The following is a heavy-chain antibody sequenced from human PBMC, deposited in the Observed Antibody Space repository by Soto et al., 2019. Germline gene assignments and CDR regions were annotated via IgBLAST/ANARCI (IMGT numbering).Heavy chain of an antibody. D-gene: IGHD5-18*01. Sequence: ASVKVSCKASGYTFTSYGISWVRQAPGQGLEWMGWISAYNGNTNYAQKLQGRVTMTTDTSTSTAYMELRSLRSDDTAVYYCARDAPGYSYGQGAWASCPWGPGPLLTVS. J-gene: IGHJ5*02. CDR1: GYTFTSYG. CDR2: ISAYNGNT. V-gene: IGHV1-18*01. CDR3: ARDAPGYSYGQGAWASCP.